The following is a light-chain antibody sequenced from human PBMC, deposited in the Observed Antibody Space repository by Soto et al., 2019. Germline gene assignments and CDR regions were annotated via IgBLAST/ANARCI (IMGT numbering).Light chain of an antibody. J-gene: IGLJ3*02. CDR2: LEGSGSY. CDR1: SGHSSYI. Sequence: QPVLTQSSSASASLGSSVKLTCTLSSGHSSYIIAWHQQQPGKAPRYLVKLEGSGSYNKGSGVPDRFSGSSSGADRYLTISNLQFEDEADYYCETWDGNTRVFAGGTKVTVL. V-gene: IGLV4-60*02. CDR3: ETWDGNTRV.